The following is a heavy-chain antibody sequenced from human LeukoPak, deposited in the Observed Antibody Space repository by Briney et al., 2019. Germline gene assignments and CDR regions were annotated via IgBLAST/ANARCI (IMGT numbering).Heavy chain of an antibody. Sequence: SVKASCKASGYTFTTYYMHWVRQAPGQGLEWMGGIIPIFGTANYAQKFQGRVTITADKSTSTAYMELSSLRSEDTAVYYCARGRDYGDYKTYYYYYYMDVWGKGTTVTVSS. CDR2: IIPIFGTA. D-gene: IGHD4-17*01. CDR3: ARGRDYGDYKTYYYYYYMDV. V-gene: IGHV1-69*06. CDR1: GYTFTTYY. J-gene: IGHJ6*03.